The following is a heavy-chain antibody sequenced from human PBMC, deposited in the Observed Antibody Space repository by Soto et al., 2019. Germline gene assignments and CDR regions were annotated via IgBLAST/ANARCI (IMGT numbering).Heavy chain of an antibody. J-gene: IGHJ4*02. CDR2: IIPILGIA. CDR1: GGTFSSYT. D-gene: IGHD3-22*01. V-gene: IGHV1-69*02. CDR3: ARGLYDSSGSFDY. Sequence: QVQLVQSGAEVKKPGSSVKVSCKASGGTFSSYTISWVRQAPGQGLEWMGRIIPILGIANYAQKFQGRVTITADKSTSTAYMELSSLRSEDTAVYYCARGLYDSSGSFDYWGQGTLVTVSS.